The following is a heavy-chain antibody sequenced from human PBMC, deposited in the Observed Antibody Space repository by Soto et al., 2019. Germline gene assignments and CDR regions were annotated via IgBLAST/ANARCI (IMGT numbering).Heavy chain of an antibody. CDR2: INHSGST. CDR1: GWSFSGYY. J-gene: IGHJ5*02. D-gene: IGHD3-9*01. CDR3: ARVRGYDILTNWFDP. V-gene: IGHV4-34*01. Sequence: PSETLALTCAVYGWSFSGYYWSWIRQPPGKGLEWIGEINHSGSTNYNPSLKSRVTISVDTSKNQFSLKLSSVTAADTAVYYCARVRGYDILTNWFDPWGQGTLVTVSS.